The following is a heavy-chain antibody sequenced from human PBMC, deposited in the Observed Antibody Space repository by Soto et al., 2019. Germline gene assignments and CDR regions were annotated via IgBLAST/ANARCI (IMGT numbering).Heavy chain of an antibody. V-gene: IGHV4-31*03. J-gene: IGHJ4*02. D-gene: IGHD4-17*01. Sequence: SETLSLTCTVSGGSISSGGYYWSWIRQHPGKGLEWIGYIYYSGSTYYNPSLKSRVTISVDTSKNQFSLKLSSVTAADTAVYYCARVKDGDYGGREHIDCWGQGTLVTVSS. CDR1: GGSISSGGYY. CDR3: ARVKDGDYGGREHIDC. CDR2: IYYSGST.